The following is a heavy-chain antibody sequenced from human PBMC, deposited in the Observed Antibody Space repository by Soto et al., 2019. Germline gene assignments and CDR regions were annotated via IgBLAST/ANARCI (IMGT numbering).Heavy chain of an antibody. CDR3: ARGLESSSSPRDYYYGVDV. CDR1: GFTFSSYG. D-gene: IGHD6-6*01. V-gene: IGHV3-33*01. CDR2: IWYDGSNK. Sequence: GGPLRLSCAASGFTFSSYGMHWVRQAPGKGLEWVAVIWYDGSNKYYADSVKGRFTISRDNSKNTLYLQMNSLRAEDTAVYYCARGLESSSSPRDYYYGVDVGGQGTTVTVSS. J-gene: IGHJ6*02.